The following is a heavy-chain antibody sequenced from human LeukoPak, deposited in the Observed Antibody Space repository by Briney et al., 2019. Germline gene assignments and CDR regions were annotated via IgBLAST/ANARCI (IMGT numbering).Heavy chain of an antibody. D-gene: IGHD2-15*01. CDR1: GFDFSGFY. J-gene: IGHJ4*02. CDR3: TRQYCSARSCSCVDY. Sequence: GRCLRLSRAASGFDFSGFYMHWVRRASGRGLEWVGLIRRKPSSYTTVYASSVKGRYTIPRDHSNHTAYLQMNSLKADGPAVYYCTRQYCSARSCSCVDYWGQGTLVTVSS. V-gene: IGHV3-73*01. CDR2: IRRKPSSYTT.